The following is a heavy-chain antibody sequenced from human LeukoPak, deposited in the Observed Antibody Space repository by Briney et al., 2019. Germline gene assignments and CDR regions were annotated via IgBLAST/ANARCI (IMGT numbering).Heavy chain of an antibody. Sequence: GGSLRLSCAVSGFTFSTYGMHWVRQAPGKGLEWVASISYDGSNKYYADSVKGRFTISRDNSKNTLYLQMNSLRAEDTAVYYCAKGGCSSTSCYGNSWGQGTLVTVSS. D-gene: IGHD2-2*01. J-gene: IGHJ4*02. CDR2: ISYDGSNK. V-gene: IGHV3-30*18. CDR3: AKGGCSSTSCYGNS. CDR1: GFTFSTYG.